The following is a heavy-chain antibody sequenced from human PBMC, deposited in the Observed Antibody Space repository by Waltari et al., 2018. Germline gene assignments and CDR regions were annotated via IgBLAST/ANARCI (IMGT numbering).Heavy chain of an antibody. CDR1: GASISRSNYY. CDR2: MFNGGST. V-gene: IGHV4-39*01. J-gene: IGHJ5*02. D-gene: IGHD4-17*01. CDR3: ARHGYSGGWFDP. Sequence: QLQLQESGPGLVKPSETLSLTCSVPGASISRSNYYWGWIRQPPGKGLEWIGSMFNGGSTYYNPSLKSRVTISVDTSKNQFSLRLNSVTAADTAIYYCARHGYSGGWFDPWGQGTLVTVSS.